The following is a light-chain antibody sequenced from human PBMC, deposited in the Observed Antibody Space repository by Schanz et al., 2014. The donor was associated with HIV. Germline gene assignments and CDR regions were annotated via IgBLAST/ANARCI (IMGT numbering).Light chain of an antibody. J-gene: IGLJ1*01. Sequence: QSVLTQPPSASGSPGQSVTISCTGTSSDVGGYNYVSWYQQHPGKAPKLMIYDVSNRPSGVSSRFSGSKSGNTASLTISGLQAEDEADYYCCSYTTTSTYVFGAGTKVTVL. CDR3: CSYTTTSTYV. CDR1: SSDVGGYNY. V-gene: IGLV2-14*03. CDR2: DVS.